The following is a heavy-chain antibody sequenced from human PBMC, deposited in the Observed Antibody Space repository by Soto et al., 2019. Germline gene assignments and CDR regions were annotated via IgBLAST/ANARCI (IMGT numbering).Heavy chain of an antibody. V-gene: IGHV3-49*04. CDR3: ARGQAGGSYSDY. D-gene: IGHD3-10*01. CDR1: GFTIRDHA. Sequence: EVQVVESGGGLVLPGRSLRLSCTASGFTIRDHAMIWVRQAPGIGLESVGLIRSTVYGATTEYAASVKGRFTISRDDSKAIAYLQMNSLRTEDTAVYFCARGQAGGSYSDYWGQGALVTVSS. CDR2: IRSTVYGATT. J-gene: IGHJ4*02.